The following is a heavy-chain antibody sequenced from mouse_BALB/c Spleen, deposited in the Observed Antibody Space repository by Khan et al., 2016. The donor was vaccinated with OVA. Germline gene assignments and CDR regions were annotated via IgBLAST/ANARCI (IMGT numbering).Heavy chain of an antibody. CDR2: IWSDGST. J-gene: IGHJ4*01. CDR3: ARQPYYHYNIMDY. CDR1: GFSLTSYG. V-gene: IGHV2-6-1*01. Sequence: QVQLKQSGPGLVAPSQSLSITCTISGFSLTSYGVHWVRQPPGKGLEWLVVIWSDGSTTYNSALKSRLTISKDNSKNQVFLKMNSLQTDDTAVYFCARQPYYHYNIMDYWGQGTSVTASP. D-gene: IGHD2-10*01.